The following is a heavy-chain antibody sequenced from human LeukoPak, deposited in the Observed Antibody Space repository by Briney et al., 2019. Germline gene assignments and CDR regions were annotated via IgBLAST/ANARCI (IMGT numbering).Heavy chain of an antibody. D-gene: IGHD4-4*01. V-gene: IGHV3-30-3*01. CDR2: MSYDGSSK. Sequence: GKSLRLSCAASGFTFTSCAMHWVRQAPGKGLEWMAVMSYDGSSKYYADSVKGRFTISGDNSRNTLYLQMNSLRAEDTAVYYCARELTTVPDYWGQGTLVTVSS. J-gene: IGHJ4*02. CDR3: ARELTTVPDY. CDR1: GFTFTSCA.